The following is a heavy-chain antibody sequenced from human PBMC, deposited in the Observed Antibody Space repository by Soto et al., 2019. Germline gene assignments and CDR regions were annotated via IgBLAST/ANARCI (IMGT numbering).Heavy chain of an antibody. CDR2: ISGSGGST. CDR1: GFTFSSYG. V-gene: IGHV3-23*01. J-gene: IGHJ4*02. CDR3: AKNEGYSSGWYLD. Sequence: EVQQLESGGGLVQPGGSLRLSCAASGFTFSSYGMSWVRQAPGKGLEWVSAISGSGGSTYNADSVKGRFTISRDTSKNPLYLQMTSLRAEDTAVYYCAKNEGYSSGWYLDWGQGTLVTVSS. D-gene: IGHD6-19*01.